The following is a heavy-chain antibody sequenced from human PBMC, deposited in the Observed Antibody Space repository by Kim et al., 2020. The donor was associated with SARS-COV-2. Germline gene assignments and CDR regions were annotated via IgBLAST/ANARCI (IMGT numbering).Heavy chain of an antibody. CDR1: GFTFSSHC. J-gene: IGHJ4*02. Sequence: GGSLRLSCTASGFTFSSHCMHWVRQAPGKAPEWLSLISWDGIYKYYLESVRGRFTISRDNSGNTLYLQMNSLTADDTATYYCAKDFYDSGTPSYFHHWGPGTLVTVSS. V-gene: IGHV3-30*18. D-gene: IGHD3-10*01. CDR2: ISWDGIYK. CDR3: AKDFYDSGTPSYFHH.